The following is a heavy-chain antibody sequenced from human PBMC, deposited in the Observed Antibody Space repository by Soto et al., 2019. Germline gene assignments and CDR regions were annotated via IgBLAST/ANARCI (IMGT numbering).Heavy chain of an antibody. J-gene: IGHJ6*03. CDR2: ISSSSSTI. CDR1: GFTFSSYS. V-gene: IGHV3-48*01. Sequence: EVQLVESGGGLVQPGGSLRLSCAASGFTFSSYSMNWVRQAPGKGLEWVSYISSSSSTIYYADSVKGRFTISRDNAKNSLYLQMNSLRAEDTAVYYCAGPPQRKDYYYYYYMDVWGKGTTVTVSS. CDR3: AGPPQRKDYYYYYYMDV.